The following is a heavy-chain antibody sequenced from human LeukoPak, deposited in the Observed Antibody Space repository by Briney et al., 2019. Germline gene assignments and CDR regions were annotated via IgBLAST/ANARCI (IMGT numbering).Heavy chain of an antibody. D-gene: IGHD2-15*01. J-gene: IGHJ2*01. CDR2: SYYSGST. CDR3: ARDRGDYCSGGSCYSYWYFDL. V-gene: IGHV4-59*01. CDR1: GGSISSYY. Sequence: PSDTLSLTCTVSGGSISSYYWSWIRQPPGKGLEWIGDSYYSGSTNYNPSLKSRVTISVDTSKNQFSLKLSSVTAADTAVYYCARDRGDYCSGGSCYSYWYFDLWGRGTLVTVSS.